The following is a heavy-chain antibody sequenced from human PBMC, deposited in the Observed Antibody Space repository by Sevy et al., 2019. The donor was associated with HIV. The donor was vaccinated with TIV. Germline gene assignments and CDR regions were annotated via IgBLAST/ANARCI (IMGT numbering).Heavy chain of an antibody. CDR3: ARDLPPSATTVAHFDC. V-gene: IGHV3-48*03. CDR1: GFSFSSYE. J-gene: IGHJ4*02. CDR2: ISNSGTTM. Sequence: GGSLRLSCAASGFSFSSYEMNWVRQAPGKGLERVSYISNSGTTMSYSDSVRGRFTISRDNARNLLYLQMNSLRAEDTAVYYCARDLPPSATTVAHFDCWGQGTLVTVSS. D-gene: IGHD4-17*01.